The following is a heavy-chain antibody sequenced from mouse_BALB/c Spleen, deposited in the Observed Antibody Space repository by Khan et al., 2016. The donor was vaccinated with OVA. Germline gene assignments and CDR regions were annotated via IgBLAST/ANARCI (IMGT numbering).Heavy chain of an antibody. V-gene: IGHV1S56*01. CDR2: IFPGDDNT. Sequence: QVQLQQSGTELVKPGASVKLSCKASGYTFTSYDINWVRQRPEQGLEWIGWIFPGDDNTNYNEKFKGKATLTTDKSSSTAYMQPSRLTSEESAVYFCARRRGSMDYWGQGTSVTVSA. J-gene: IGHJ4*01. CDR3: ARRRGSMDY. CDR1: GYTFTSYD.